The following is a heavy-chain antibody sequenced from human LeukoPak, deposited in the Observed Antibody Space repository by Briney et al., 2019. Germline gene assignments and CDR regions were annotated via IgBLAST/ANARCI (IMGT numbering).Heavy chain of an antibody. CDR2: IYHSGST. D-gene: IGHD3-22*01. CDR1: GYSISSGYY. CDR3: ARGSAYYDSSGYPNPTDAFDI. V-gene: IGHV4-38-2*02. Sequence: SETLSLTCTVSGYSISSGYYWGWIRQPPGQGLEWIGSIYHSGSTYYNPSLKSRVTISVDTSKNQFSLKLSSVTAADTAVYYCARGSAYYDSSGYPNPTDAFDIWGQGTMVTVSS. J-gene: IGHJ3*02.